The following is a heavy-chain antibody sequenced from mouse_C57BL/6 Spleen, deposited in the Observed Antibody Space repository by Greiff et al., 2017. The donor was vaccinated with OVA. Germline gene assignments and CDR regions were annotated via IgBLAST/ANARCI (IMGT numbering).Heavy chain of an antibody. V-gene: IGHV1-82*01. CDR1: GYAFSSSW. J-gene: IGHJ3*01. Sequence: VKLMESGPELVKPGASVKISCKASGYAFSSSWMNWVKQRPGKGLEWIGRIYPGDGDTNYNGKFKGKATLTADKSSSTAYMQLSSLTSEDSAVYFCAREDGYYLFAYWGQGTLVTVSA. CDR2: IYPGDGDT. CDR3: AREDGYYLFAY. D-gene: IGHD2-3*01.